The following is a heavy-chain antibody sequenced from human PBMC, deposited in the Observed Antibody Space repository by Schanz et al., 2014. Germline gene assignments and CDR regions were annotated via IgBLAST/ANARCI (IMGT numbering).Heavy chain of an antibody. J-gene: IGHJ4*02. V-gene: IGHV3-23*01. CDR3: AKDQGPVLPPFDS. Sequence: EVQLLESGGGLVQPGGSLRLSCGASGLTFNTYAMGWVRQAPGKGLEWVSGISVSGGSTYYADSAKGRFTISRDNSMHTLYLQMNSLRDEDTAVYFCAKDQGPVLPPFDSWGQGTLVTVSS. CDR1: GLTFNTYA. D-gene: IGHD1-26*01. CDR2: ISVSGGST.